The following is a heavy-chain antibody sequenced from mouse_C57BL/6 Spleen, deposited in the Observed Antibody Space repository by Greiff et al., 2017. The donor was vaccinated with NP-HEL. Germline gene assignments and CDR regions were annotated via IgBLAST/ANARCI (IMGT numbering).Heavy chain of an antibody. Sequence: QVQLQQSGPGLVQPSQSLSITCTVSGFSLTSYGVHWVRQSPGKGLEWLGVIWSGGSTDYNAAFISRLSISKDNSKSQVFFKMNSLQADDTAIYYCARSRLRQGPYAMDYWGQGTSVTVSS. CDR1: GFSLTSYG. CDR2: IWSGGST. CDR3: ARSRLRQGPYAMDY. D-gene: IGHD2-4*01. J-gene: IGHJ4*01. V-gene: IGHV2-2*01.